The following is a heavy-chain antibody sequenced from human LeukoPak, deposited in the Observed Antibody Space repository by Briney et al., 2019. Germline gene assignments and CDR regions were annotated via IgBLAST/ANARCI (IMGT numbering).Heavy chain of an antibody. Sequence: GGSLRLSCAASGFTFSNYWMSWVRQAPGKGLEWVARIKTKTEGGTTDYAAPVKGRFTISRDDSKNTVYLQMNGLKTEDTAVYYCVSQYFDFWGQGTLVTVSS. V-gene: IGHV3-15*01. CDR1: GFTFSNYW. CDR3: VSQYFDF. CDR2: IKTKTEGGTT. J-gene: IGHJ4*02.